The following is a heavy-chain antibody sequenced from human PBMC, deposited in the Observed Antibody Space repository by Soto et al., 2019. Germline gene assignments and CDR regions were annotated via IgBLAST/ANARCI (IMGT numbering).Heavy chain of an antibody. D-gene: IGHD4-17*01. CDR2: ISWNSGSI. J-gene: IGHJ6*02. V-gene: IGHV3-9*01. CDR1: GFTFDDYA. CDR3: AKDGHDYSDKDYWYGVDV. Sequence: EVQLVESGGGLVQPGRSLRLSCAASGFTFDDYAMHWVRQAPGKSLEWVSGISWNSGSIGYADYVKGRFTIYRDNAKNSLYLQTNSLRAEDTAFYYCAKDGHDYSDKDYWYGVDVWGQWTTVIVSS.